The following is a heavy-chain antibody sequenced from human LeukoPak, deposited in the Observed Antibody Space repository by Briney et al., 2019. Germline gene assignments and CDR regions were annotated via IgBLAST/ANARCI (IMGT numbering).Heavy chain of an antibody. CDR2: IRSSIITM. CDR1: GFTFTSYN. J-gene: IGHJ6*03. Sequence: QRGRCLRLSCEPAGFTFTSYNMNSVRQAAGKGLEWVSYIRSSIITMYYADSVRGRFTISRDNAKNSLYLQMNSLRAEDTAVYYCARGGPDGYFYYMDVWGKGTTVTVSS. CDR3: ARGGPDGYFYYMDV. V-gene: IGHV3-48*04.